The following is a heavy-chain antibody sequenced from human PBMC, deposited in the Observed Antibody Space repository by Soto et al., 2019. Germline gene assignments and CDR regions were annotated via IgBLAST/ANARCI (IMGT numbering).Heavy chain of an antibody. D-gene: IGHD3-10*01. CDR1: GGSISAAGHS. V-gene: IGHV4-30-2*01. CDR3: ARAQFYSGSGRNNNLMFDP. J-gene: IGHJ5*02. CDR2: NYHSVTF. Sequence: SETLSLTCAVSGGSISAAGHSWSWIRQPPGGVFEWIGYNYHSVTFLYNPSRKTRLTMSLDRSNNQFSLTLNSGTAAYTAVYYCARAQFYSGSGRNNNLMFDPWGQVIQVTVPQ.